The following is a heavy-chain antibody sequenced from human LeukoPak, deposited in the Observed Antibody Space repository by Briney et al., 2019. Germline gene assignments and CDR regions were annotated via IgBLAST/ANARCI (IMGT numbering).Heavy chain of an antibody. D-gene: IGHD1-26*01. CDR1: GGSFSGYY. CDR2: INHSGST. CDR3: ERDFGWELFDYMDV. Sequence: AETLSLTCAGYGGSFSGYYWIWMRQPPGKGLEWIGEINHSGSTKYNPSLKSRVTMSVDTSKNQFALKLSSVTAADTAVYYCERDFGWELFDYMDVWGKGTTVTVSS. V-gene: IGHV4-34*01. J-gene: IGHJ6*03.